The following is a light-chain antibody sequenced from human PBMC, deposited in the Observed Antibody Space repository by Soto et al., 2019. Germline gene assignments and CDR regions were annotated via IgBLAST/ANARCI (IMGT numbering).Light chain of an antibody. CDR3: QKLNSYPIT. Sequence: DVQLTQSPSFLSASVGDRVTITCRASQGISTSLAWYQQEPGKAPKLLIYGASTLQSGVPSRFSGSGSGTEFTFTISSLQPEDFATYYCQKLNSYPITFGQGTRLEIK. V-gene: IGKV1-9*01. J-gene: IGKJ5*01. CDR2: GAS. CDR1: QGISTS.